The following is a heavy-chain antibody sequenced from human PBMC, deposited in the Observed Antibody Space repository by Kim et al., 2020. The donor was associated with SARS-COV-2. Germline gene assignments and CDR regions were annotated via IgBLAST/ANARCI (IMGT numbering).Heavy chain of an antibody. J-gene: IGHJ3*02. CDR2: IYKNGHT. Sequence: SETLSLTCIVSADSISRGDYYWTWIRQPPGKGLEWIGYIYKNGHTYYNPSLKSRLILSLDMSKNQFSLKLTSVTAADTAVYYCARDRGQIAASGDGSDIWGRGTMVTVSS. CDR1: ADSISRGDYY. V-gene: IGHV4-30-4*01. D-gene: IGHD6-25*01. CDR3: ARDRGQIAASGDGSDI.